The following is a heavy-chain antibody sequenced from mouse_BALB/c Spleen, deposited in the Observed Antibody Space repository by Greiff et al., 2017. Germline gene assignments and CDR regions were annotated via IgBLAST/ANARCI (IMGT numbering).Heavy chain of an antibody. V-gene: IGHV5-12-1*01. J-gene: IGHJ2*01. CDR2: ISSGGGST. CDR3: ARLGYYPFDY. Sequence: EVKVVESGGGLVKPGGSLKLSCAASGFAFSSYDMSWVRQTPEKRLEWVAYISSGGGSTYYPDTVKGRFTISRDNAKNTLYLQMSSLKSEDTAMYYCARLGYYPFDYWGQGTTLTVSS. D-gene: IGHD2-3*01. CDR1: GFAFSSYD.